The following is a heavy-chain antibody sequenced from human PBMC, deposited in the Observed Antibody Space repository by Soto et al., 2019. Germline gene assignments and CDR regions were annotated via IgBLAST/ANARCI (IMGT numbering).Heavy chain of an antibody. CDR1: GYSFTSYW. Sequence: PGWSLKITCRASGYSFTSYWIGLVLEIPGEGLEWIGIIYPGDSDTRYSPSFQGQVTISADKSISTAYLQWSSLKASDTAMYYCARRTNGDYYYYYGMEVWGQGTTVTVSS. CDR3: ARRTNGDYYYYYGMEV. CDR2: IYPGDSDT. D-gene: IGHD4-17*01. J-gene: IGHJ6*02. V-gene: IGHV5-51*01.